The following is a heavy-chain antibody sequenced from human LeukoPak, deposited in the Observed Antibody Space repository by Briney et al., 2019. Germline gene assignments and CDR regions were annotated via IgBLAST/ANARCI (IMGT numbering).Heavy chain of an antibody. CDR2: IYYTGTT. D-gene: IGHD5-12*01. Sequence: KSSETLSLTCTVSAGSVSNGNYYWSWLRQPPGKALEWIGYIYYTGTTYYIPSLEGRVTISVDTSKNQFSVKLNSVTAADTAVYYCARVLPPGRGYIDPWGQGTLVTVSS. V-gene: IGHV4-61*01. CDR3: ARVLPPGRGYIDP. CDR1: AGSVSNGNYY. J-gene: IGHJ5*02.